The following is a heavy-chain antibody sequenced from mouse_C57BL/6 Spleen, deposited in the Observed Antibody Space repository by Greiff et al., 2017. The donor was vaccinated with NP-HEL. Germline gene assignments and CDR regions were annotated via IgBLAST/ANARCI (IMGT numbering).Heavy chain of an antibody. Sequence: VRLQQSGAELVRPGASVTLSCKASGYTFTDYEMHWVKQTPVHGLEWIGAIDPETGGTAYNQKFKGKAILTADKSSSTAYMELRSLTSEDSAVYYCTRAVVEGFAYWGQGTLVTVSA. CDR3: TRAVVEGFAY. J-gene: IGHJ3*01. V-gene: IGHV1-15*01. CDR1: GYTFTDYE. D-gene: IGHD1-1*01. CDR2: IDPETGGT.